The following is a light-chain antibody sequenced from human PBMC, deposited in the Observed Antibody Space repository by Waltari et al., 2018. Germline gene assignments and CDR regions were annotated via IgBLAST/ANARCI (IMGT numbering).Light chain of an antibody. J-gene: IGKJ2*03. CDR1: QSVLYSSNSKNY. CDR2: WAS. CDR3: QQYYDTPYS. Sequence: DIVMTQSPDSLAVSLGARATINCQSSQSVLYSSNSKNYLAWYQQKPGQPPKLLIYWASTRESGVPDRFSGSGSVTDFTLAISSLQAEDVAVYYCQQYYDTPYSFGQGTKLEIK. V-gene: IGKV4-1*01.